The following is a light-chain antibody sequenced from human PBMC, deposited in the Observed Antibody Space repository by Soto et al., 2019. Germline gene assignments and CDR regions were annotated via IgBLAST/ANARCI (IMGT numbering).Light chain of an antibody. V-gene: IGLV4-69*01. Sequence: QLVLTQSPSASVSLGASVKLTCTLSSGHSNYAIAWHHQQPEKGPRYLMKLNSDGSHSKGDGIPDRFSGSSSGAERYLTISSLQSEDEADYYCQTWGTDSVIFGGGTKLTVL. J-gene: IGLJ2*01. CDR2: LNSDGSH. CDR3: QTWGTDSVI. CDR1: SGHSNYA.